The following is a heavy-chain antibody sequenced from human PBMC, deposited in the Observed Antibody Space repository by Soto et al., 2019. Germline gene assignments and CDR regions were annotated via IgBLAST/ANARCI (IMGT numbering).Heavy chain of an antibody. D-gene: IGHD3-16*01. CDR3: ARGRDGGGAS. CDR1: GGSFSGNY. Sequence: QVQLQQWGAGLLKPSETLSLTCGVYGGSFSGNYWSWIRQPPGEGLEWIGEINPSGSTNYGPSLKGRATIPADTPKNQFSLNLSSVIAADTAVYYCARGRDGGGASWGQGTLVTVSS. J-gene: IGHJ5*02. CDR2: INPSGST. V-gene: IGHV4-34*01.